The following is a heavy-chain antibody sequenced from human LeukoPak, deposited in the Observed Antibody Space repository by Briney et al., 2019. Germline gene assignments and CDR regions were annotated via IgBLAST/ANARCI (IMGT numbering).Heavy chain of an antibody. CDR3: ARDEPYGSYPFDY. CDR2: ISSSGSTI. D-gene: IGHD3-16*02. CDR1: GFTFSSYE. V-gene: IGHV3-48*03. Sequence: PGGSLRLSCAASGFTFSSYEMNWVRQAPGKGLECVSYISSSGSTIYYADSVKGRFTISRDNAKNSLYLQMNSLRAEDTAVYYCARDEPYGSYPFDYWGQGTLVTVSS. J-gene: IGHJ4*02.